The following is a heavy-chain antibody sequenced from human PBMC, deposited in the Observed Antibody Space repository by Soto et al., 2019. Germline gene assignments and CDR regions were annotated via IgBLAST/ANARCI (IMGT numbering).Heavy chain of an antibody. D-gene: IGHD5-12*01. CDR2: TYFRSKWYN. CDR3: AKGGNLGPKTGYAFDP. Sequence: PXQTLSLTCAISGDSVSSNTASCNWIRHSPSRGLEWLGRTYFRSKWYNDYAVSVKSRIIINPDTSNNQCSLQLNSVTPEDTAVYFCAKGGNLGPKTGYAFDPWGQGIMVTVSS. CDR1: GDSVSSNTAS. V-gene: IGHV6-1*01. J-gene: IGHJ5*02.